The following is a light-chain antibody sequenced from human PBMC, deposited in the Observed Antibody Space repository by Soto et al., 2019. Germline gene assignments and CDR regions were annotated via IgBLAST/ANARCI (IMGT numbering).Light chain of an antibody. CDR3: QQYVSSALT. J-gene: IGKJ4*01. CDR1: QSVTSSY. CDR2: GAS. V-gene: IGKV3-20*01. Sequence: EIVLTQSPGTLSLSPGERATLSCRASQSVTSSYFAWYQQKPDQARRLLLYGASSRANGIPDRFSGSGSGTDFTLTISRLESEDFAVYYCQQYVSSALTFGGGTKVEIK.